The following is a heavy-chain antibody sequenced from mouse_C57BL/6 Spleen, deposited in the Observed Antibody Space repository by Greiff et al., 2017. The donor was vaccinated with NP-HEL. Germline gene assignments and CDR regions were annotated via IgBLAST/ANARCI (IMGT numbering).Heavy chain of an antibody. D-gene: IGHD1-1*01. CDR1: GFTFSDYG. Sequence: EVQVVESGGGLVKPGGSLKLSCAASGFTFSDYGMHWVRQAPEKGLEWVAYISSGSSTIYYADPVKGRFTISRDNAKNTLFLQMTSLRSEDTAMYYCARRAVVATRNYFDYWGQGTTLTVSS. J-gene: IGHJ2*01. CDR2: ISSGSSTI. CDR3: ARRAVVATRNYFDY. V-gene: IGHV5-17*01.